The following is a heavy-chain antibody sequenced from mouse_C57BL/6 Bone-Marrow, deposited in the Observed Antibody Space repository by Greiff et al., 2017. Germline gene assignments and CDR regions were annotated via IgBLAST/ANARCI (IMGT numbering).Heavy chain of an antibody. CDR1: GFTFSSYG. J-gene: IGHJ2*01. CDR3: AREGFDY. V-gene: IGHV5-6*02. Sequence: EVKLVESGGDLVKPGGSLKLSCAASGFTFSSYGMSWVRQTPDKRLEWVATISSGGSYTYYQDSVKGRFTISRDNAKNTLYLQMSSLKSEDTAMYYCAREGFDYWGQGTTLTVSS. CDR2: ISSGGSYT.